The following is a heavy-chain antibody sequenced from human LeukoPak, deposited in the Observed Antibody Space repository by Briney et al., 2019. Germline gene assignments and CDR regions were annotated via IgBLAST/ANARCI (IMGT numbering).Heavy chain of an antibody. V-gene: IGHV3-53*01. CDR3: RGDSSY. CDR2: IYSGDIT. CDR1: GFTVSSNY. Sequence: PGGSLRLSCAASGFTVSSNYMNWVRQAPEKGLEWVSLIYSGDITYYADSVKGRFTISRDNSKNTLYLQMHSLRAEDTAVYYCRGDSSYWGQGTLVTVSS. J-gene: IGHJ4*02. D-gene: IGHD2-21*01.